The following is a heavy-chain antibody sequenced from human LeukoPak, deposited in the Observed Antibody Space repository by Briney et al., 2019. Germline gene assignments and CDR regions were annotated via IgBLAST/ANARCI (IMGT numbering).Heavy chain of an antibody. CDR2: IYPGDSDT. CDR1: GYSFTSYW. J-gene: IGHJ4*02. V-gene: IGHV5-51*01. Sequence: PGESLKISCKGSGYSFTSYWIGWVRQMPGKGLEWMGIIYPGDSDTRYSPSFQGQVTISADKSISTAYLQWSSLKASDTAMYYCARLPNYYDSSGYYGAYYFDYWGQGTLVTVSS. CDR3: ARLPNYYDSSGYYGAYYFDY. D-gene: IGHD3-22*01.